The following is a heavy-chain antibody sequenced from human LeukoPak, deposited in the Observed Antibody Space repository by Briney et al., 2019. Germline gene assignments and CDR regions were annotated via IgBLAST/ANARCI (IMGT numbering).Heavy chain of an antibody. CDR2: INPSGGST. D-gene: IGHD3-22*01. Sequence: GASVKVSCKASGYTFTSYYMHWVRQAPGQGLEWMGIINPSGGSTSYAQKFQGRVTMTRDTSTSTVYMELSSLRSEDTAVYYCARSVNYDSSGYYLPYFDYWGQGTLVTVSS. CDR3: ARSVNYDSSGYYLPYFDY. V-gene: IGHV1-46*01. J-gene: IGHJ4*02. CDR1: GYTFTSYY.